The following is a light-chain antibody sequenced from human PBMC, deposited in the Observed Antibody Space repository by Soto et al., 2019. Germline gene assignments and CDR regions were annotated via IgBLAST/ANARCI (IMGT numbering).Light chain of an antibody. V-gene: IGLV1-40*01. CDR2: GTT. J-gene: IGLJ1*01. CDR1: GSNIGAGYD. Sequence: QSVLTQPPSMSGAPGQRVTITCSGSGSNIGAGYDVHWYQHVPGMPPRLLIFGTTNRPSVVPDRFSGSKSGTSASLAITGVQAEDEADYYCQSFGSSLSGYVFGTGTKVTVL. CDR3: QSFGSSLSGYV.